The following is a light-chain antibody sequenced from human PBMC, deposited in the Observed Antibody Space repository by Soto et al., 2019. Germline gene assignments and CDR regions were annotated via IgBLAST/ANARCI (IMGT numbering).Light chain of an antibody. CDR2: GAS. CDR1: QSVNSNY. CDR3: QESPRT. Sequence: GERATLSCRASQSVNSNYLAWYQQKRGQAPRLLIYGASSRATGIPDKFSGSGSGTDFTLTISRLEPEDFAVYYCQESPRTFGQGTKVDIK. J-gene: IGKJ1*01. V-gene: IGKV3-20*01.